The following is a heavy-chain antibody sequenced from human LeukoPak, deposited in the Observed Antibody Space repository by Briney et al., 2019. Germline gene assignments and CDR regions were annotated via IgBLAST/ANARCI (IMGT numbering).Heavy chain of an antibody. CDR1: GGSISSYY. D-gene: IGHD3-22*01. CDR2: IYYSGST. J-gene: IGHJ3*01. V-gene: IGHV4-59*01. CDR3: ARELRYDNSDSGAF. Sequence: SETLTLTCTVSGGSISSYYWSWIRQPPGKGLEWIGYIYYSGSTNYNPSLKSRVTISVDTSKNQFSLKLSSVTAADTAVYYCARELRYDNSDSGAFWGQGTVVTVSS.